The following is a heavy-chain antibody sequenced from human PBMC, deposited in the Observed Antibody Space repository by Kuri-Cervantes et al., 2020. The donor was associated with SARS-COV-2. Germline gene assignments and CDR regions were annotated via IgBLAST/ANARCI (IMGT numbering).Heavy chain of an antibody. V-gene: IGHV3-15*01. CDR3: ARDGDIVVVREGFDY. J-gene: IGHJ4*02. D-gene: IGHD2-2*01. CDR1: GFTFSNAW. CDR2: IKSKTDGGTT. Sequence: GESLKISCAASGFTFSNAWMSWVRQAPGKGLEWVGRIKSKTDGGTTDYAAPVKGRFTISRDNAKNSLYLQMNSLRAEDTAVYYCARDGDIVVVREGFDYWGQGTLVTVSS.